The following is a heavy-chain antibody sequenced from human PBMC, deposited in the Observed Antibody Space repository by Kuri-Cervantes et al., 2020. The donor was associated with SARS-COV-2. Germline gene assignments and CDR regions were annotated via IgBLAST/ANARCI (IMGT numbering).Heavy chain of an antibody. CDR2: IYYSGTT. D-gene: IGHD2-2*01. V-gene: IGHV4-31*03. CDR1: AGSISGGGYY. CDR3: ASIGYCSSTSCFVGRGDY. J-gene: IGHJ4*02. Sequence: SEILSPTCIVPAGSISGGGYYWSWIRQHPGKGLEWIGYIYYSGTTYYNPSLKSRVTISVDTSKNRFSLKLSSVTAADTAVYYCASIGYCSSTSCFVGRGDYWGQGTLVTVSS.